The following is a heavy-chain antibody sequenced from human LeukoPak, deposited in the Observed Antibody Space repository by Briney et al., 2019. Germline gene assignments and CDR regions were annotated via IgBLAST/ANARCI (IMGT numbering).Heavy chain of an antibody. CDR1: GGSISSGGYS. CDR3: ARGSSSWMDYYMDV. D-gene: IGHD6-13*01. V-gene: IGHV4-30-4*07. CDR2: VYYSGST. J-gene: IGHJ6*03. Sequence: SRTLSLTCAVSGGSISSGGYSWTWIRQPPGKGLECIGHVYYSGSTYYNPSLKSRVTISLDTSKNQFSLKLSSVTAADTAVYYCARGSSSWMDYYMDVWGKGATVTVSS.